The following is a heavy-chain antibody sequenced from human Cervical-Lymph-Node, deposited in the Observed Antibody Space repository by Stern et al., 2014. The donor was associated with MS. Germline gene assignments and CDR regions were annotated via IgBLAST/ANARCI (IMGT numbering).Heavy chain of an antibody. Sequence: EVQLVESGGGLVQPGGSLRLSCAASGFTFSSYWMNWVRQAPGKGLEWVANIKEDGSETYYGESVKGRFTISRDNAKNSSYLEMNSLRAEDTAVYYCERGSDTWGQGTLVTVSS. J-gene: IGHJ5*02. CDR2: IKEDGSET. D-gene: IGHD2-15*01. V-gene: IGHV3-7*01. CDR3: ERGSDT. CDR1: GFTFSSYW.